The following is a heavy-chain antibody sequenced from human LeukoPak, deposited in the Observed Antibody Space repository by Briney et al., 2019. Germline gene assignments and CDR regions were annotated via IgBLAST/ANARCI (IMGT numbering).Heavy chain of an antibody. CDR3: ARTRYCSGATCFSPELFDS. J-gene: IGHJ4*02. V-gene: IGHV4-38-2*01. D-gene: IGHD2-15*01. CDR1: DYSISSGYH. Sequence: PSETLSLTCVVSDYSISSGYHWGGIRQPPGQRLEWIGTIYHSGNTYYNPSLKSRVSLSVDTSMNQFSLKVTSVTAADTAVYYCARTRYCSGATCFSPELFDSWGQGTLVTVSS. CDR2: IYHSGNT.